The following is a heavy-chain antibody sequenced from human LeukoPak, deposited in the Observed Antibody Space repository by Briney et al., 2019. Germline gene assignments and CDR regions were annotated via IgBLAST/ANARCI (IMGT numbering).Heavy chain of an antibody. CDR3: ARRPPGYSSSWYGY. J-gene: IGHJ4*02. Sequence: SETLSLTCTVSGGSISSYYWSWIRQPPGKGLEWIGYIYYSGSTNYNPSLKSRVTISVDTSKNQFSLKLSSVTAADTAVYYCARRPPGYSSSWYGYWGQGTLVTVSS. CDR2: IYYSGST. V-gene: IGHV4-59*12. D-gene: IGHD6-13*01. CDR1: GGSISSYY.